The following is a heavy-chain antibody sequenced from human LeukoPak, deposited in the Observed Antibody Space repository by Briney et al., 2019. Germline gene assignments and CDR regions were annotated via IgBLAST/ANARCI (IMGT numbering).Heavy chain of an antibody. J-gene: IGHJ4*02. CDR1: GYTFVDHY. CDR3: ARDREGLAYFDY. Sequence: ASVTVSCKASGYTFVDHYMHWVRQAPGQGLEWMGWIDPNSGGTDYAQKFRGRVTMTRDTSTSTAYMDLSSLISDDTAVYYCARDREGLAYFDYWGQGTLVTVSS. D-gene: IGHD3/OR15-3a*01. CDR2: IDPNSGGT. V-gene: IGHV1-2*02.